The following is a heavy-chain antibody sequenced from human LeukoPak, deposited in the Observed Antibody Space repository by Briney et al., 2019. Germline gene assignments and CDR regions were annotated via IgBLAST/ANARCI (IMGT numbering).Heavy chain of an antibody. Sequence: SETLSLTCTVSGYSISSGYYWGWIRQPPGKGLEWIGSIYHSGSTYYNPSLKSRVTISVDTSKNQFSLKLSSVTAADTAVYYCASYDILTGCYMDWGQGTLVTVSS. CDR3: ASYDILTGCYMD. D-gene: IGHD3-9*01. CDR1: GYSISSGYY. CDR2: IYHSGST. V-gene: IGHV4-38-2*02. J-gene: IGHJ4*02.